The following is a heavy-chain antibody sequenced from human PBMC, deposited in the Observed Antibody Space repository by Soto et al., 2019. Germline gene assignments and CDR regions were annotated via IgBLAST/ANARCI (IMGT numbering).Heavy chain of an antibody. D-gene: IGHD5-18*01. CDR1: GYTFTSYA. CDR3: ARGGYSSGYIGYLEH. J-gene: IGHJ4*02. Sequence: ASVKVSCTASGYTFTSYAMHWVRQAPGQRLEWMGWINAGNGNTKYSQKFQGRVTITRDTSASTAYMELSSLKSEDTTVYLCARGGYSSGYIGYLEHWGQGTVVTVAS. V-gene: IGHV1-3*01. CDR2: INAGNGNT.